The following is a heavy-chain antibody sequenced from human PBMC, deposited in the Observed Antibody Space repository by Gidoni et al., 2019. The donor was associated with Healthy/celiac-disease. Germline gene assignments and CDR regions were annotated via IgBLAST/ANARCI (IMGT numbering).Heavy chain of an antibody. CDR3: AKDPDGSGSYFHYYGMDV. V-gene: IGHV3-30*18. CDR2: ISDDGSNK. D-gene: IGHD3-10*01. Sequence: QVQLVESGGDVVEPGRSLRLSCPASGFTFRRRCMNGVRQAPGKGLEWVAVISDDGSNKYYADSVKGRFTISRDNSKNTLYLQMNSLRAEDTAVYYCAKDPDGSGSYFHYYGMDVWGQGTTVTVSS. J-gene: IGHJ6*02. CDR1: GFTFRRRC.